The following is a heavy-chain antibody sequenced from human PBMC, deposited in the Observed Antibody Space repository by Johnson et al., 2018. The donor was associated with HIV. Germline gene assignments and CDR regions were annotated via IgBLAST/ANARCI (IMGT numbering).Heavy chain of an antibody. J-gene: IGHJ3*02. Sequence: QVQLVESGGGVVQPGRSLRLSCAASGFTFSSYAMHWVRQAPGKGLEWVAVISYDGSNKYYADSVKGRFTISRDNSMNTLYLQMNSLTIDDTAVYYCAKDLDGDYEPVGAFDIWGQGTMVTVSS. V-gene: IGHV3-30-3*01. CDR3: AKDLDGDYEPVGAFDI. D-gene: IGHD4-17*01. CDR1: GFTFSSYA. CDR2: ISYDGSNK.